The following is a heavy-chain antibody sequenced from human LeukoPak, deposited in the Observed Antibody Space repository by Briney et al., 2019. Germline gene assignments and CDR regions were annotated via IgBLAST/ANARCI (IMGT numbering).Heavy chain of an antibody. CDR2: IYYSGST. D-gene: IGHD6-13*01. V-gene: IGHV4-59*11. CDR1: GGSISSHY. CDR3: ARDGHSSSWYNWFDP. Sequence: SETLSLTCTVSGGSISSHYWSWIRQPPGKGLEWIGYIYYSGSTNYNPSLKSRVTISVDTSKNQFTLKLSSVTAADTAVYYCARDGHSSSWYNWFDPWGQGTLVTVSS. J-gene: IGHJ5*02.